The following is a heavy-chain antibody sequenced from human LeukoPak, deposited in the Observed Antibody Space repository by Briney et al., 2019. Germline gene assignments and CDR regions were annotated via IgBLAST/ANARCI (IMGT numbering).Heavy chain of an antibody. D-gene: IGHD6-13*01. CDR3: ARGGGIAAAGPELRFDP. Sequence: ASVKVSCKASGYTFTSYDINWVRQAPGQGLEWMGWMNPNSGNTGYAQKFQGRVTMTRNTSISTAYMELSSLRSEDTAVYYCARGGGIAAAGPELRFDPWGQGTLVTVSS. CDR2: MNPNSGNT. J-gene: IGHJ5*02. CDR1: GYTFTSYD. V-gene: IGHV1-8*01.